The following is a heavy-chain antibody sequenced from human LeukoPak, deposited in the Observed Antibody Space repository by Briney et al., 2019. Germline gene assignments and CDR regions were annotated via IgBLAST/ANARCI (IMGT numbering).Heavy chain of an antibody. J-gene: IGHJ3*01. CDR1: GGSISNYY. Sequence: PSETLSLTCTVSGGSISNYYWSWIRQPPGKGLEWVGYIYFSGSTYYNPSLESRVTISVDTSKNQFSLTLSSVTAADTAMYYCARHGAGDRGLIAFDCWGRGTMVTVSS. V-gene: IGHV4-59*08. D-gene: IGHD1-26*01. CDR2: IYFSGST. CDR3: ARHGAGDRGLIAFDC.